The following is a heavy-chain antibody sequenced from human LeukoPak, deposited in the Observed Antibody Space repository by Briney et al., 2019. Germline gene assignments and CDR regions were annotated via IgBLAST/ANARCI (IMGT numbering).Heavy chain of an antibody. J-gene: IGHJ4*02. D-gene: IGHD1-26*01. V-gene: IGHV2-5*01. CDR2: IYWNDDK. CDR3: AHRSQVLVGATALYYFDY. CDR1: GFSLSTSGVG. Sequence: ESGPTLVKSTQTLTLTCTFSGFSLSTSGVGVGWIRQPPGKALEWLALIYWNDDKRYSPSLKSRLTITKDTSKNQVVLTMTNMDPVDTATYYCAHRSQVLVGATALYYFDYWGQGTLVTVSS.